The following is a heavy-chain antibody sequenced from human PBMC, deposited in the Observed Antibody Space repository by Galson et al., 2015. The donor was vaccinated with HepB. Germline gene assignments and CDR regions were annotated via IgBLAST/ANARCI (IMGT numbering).Heavy chain of an antibody. D-gene: IGHD3-16*02. CDR1: GFTFSSYW. J-gene: IGHJ4*02. CDR2: IKQDGSEK. CDR3: ASTPTQNDYIWGSYRYYFDY. Sequence: SLRLSCAASGFTFSSYWMSWVRQAPGKGLEWVANIKQDGSEKYYVDSVKGRFTISRDNAKNSLYLQMNSLRAEDTAVYYCASTPTQNDYIWGSYRYYFDYWGQGTLVTVSS. V-gene: IGHV3-7*01.